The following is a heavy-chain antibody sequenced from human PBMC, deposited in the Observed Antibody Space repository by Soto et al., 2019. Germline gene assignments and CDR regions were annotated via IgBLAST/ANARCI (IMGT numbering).Heavy chain of an antibody. J-gene: IGHJ4*02. V-gene: IGHV4-61*01. Sequence: PSETLSLTCTVSGGSVSSATYYWSWIRQPPGKGLEWIAYIYYSGSSNYNPSLKSRVTISLDTSKNQFSLKLSSVAAADTAVYYYAREFWGYHYFDHWGQGTLVTVSS. D-gene: IGHD7-27*01. CDR2: IYYSGSS. CDR3: AREFWGYHYFDH. CDR1: GGSVSSATYY.